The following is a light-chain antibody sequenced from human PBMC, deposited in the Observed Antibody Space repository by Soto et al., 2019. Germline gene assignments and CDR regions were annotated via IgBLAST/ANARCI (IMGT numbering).Light chain of an antibody. CDR2: STT. CDR1: TGAVTSGYY. CDR3: LLFYGDGVV. Sequence: QAVVTQEPSLTVSPGWTVTLTCASSTGAVTSGYYPNWFQQKPGQPPRALIYSTTYKHSWTPARFSGSLLGGKAALTLSGVQPEDEADYYCLLFYGDGVVFGGGTQLTVL. J-gene: IGLJ2*01. V-gene: IGLV7-43*01.